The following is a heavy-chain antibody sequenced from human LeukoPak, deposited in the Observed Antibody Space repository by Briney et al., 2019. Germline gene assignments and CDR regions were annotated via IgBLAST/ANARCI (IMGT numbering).Heavy chain of an antibody. Sequence: GGSLRLSCAASGFTFSSYAMSWVRQAPGKGLEWDSAISASGGNTYDADSEKGRFTIYRDNSKNTLGLQMNRLRAEDTAVYYCAKGHCSSASCYAFDSWGQGTLVTVSS. CDR1: GFTFSSYA. V-gene: IGHV3-23*01. J-gene: IGHJ4*02. D-gene: IGHD2-2*01. CDR3: AKGHCSSASCYAFDS. CDR2: ISASGGNT.